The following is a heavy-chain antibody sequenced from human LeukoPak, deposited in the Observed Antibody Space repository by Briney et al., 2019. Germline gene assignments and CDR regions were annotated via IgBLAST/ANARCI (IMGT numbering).Heavy chain of an antibody. J-gene: IGHJ4*02. Sequence: GGSLRLSCAASGFTFSSYWMSWVRQAPGKGLEGVADIKQDGSEKYYVDSVKGRFTIYRDNAKKSLYMQMNSLRAEDTAVYYCASRNSLFIWGQGTLVTVSS. CDR2: IKQDGSEK. CDR3: ASRNSLFI. V-gene: IGHV3-7*01. CDR1: GFTFSSYW. D-gene: IGHD4-23*01.